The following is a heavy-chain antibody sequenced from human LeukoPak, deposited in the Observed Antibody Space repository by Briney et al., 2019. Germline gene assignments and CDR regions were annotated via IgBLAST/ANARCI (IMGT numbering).Heavy chain of an antibody. CDR1: GFTFSSYW. CDR3: ARASPAIAARDY. V-gene: IGHV3-7*01. CDR2: IKEDGSET. Sequence: QSGGSLRLSCAASGFTFSSYWMSWVRQAPGKGLEWVANIKEDGSETYYVDSVKGRFTISRDNAKNSLYLQMNSLRAEDTAVYYCARASPAIAARDYWGQGTLVTVSS. J-gene: IGHJ4*02. D-gene: IGHD6-6*01.